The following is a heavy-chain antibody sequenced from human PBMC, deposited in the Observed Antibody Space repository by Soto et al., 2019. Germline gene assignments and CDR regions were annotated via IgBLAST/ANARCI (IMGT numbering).Heavy chain of an antibody. Sequence: GGSLRLSCAASGFTFSSYGMHWVRQAPGKGLEWVAVISYDGSNKYYADSVKGRFTISRDNSKNTLYLQMNSLRAEDTAVYYCAKWTLTGGIGVYYYYGMDVWGQGTTVTVSS. CDR2: ISYDGSNK. J-gene: IGHJ6*02. CDR3: AKWTLTGGIGVYYYYGMDV. V-gene: IGHV3-30*18. D-gene: IGHD3-10*01. CDR1: GFTFSSYG.